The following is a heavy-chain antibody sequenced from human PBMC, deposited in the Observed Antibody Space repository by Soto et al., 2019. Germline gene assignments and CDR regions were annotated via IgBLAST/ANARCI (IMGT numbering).Heavy chain of an antibody. J-gene: IGHJ4*01. CDR3: ARDYADISVAGIPLLAH. D-gene: IGHD6-19*01. CDR2: INAGTGDT. V-gene: IGHV1-3*01. CDR1: GFTFTEYA. Sequence: QVHLVQSGAEVRKSGASVNVSCKASGFTFTEYAMHWVRQAPGQRLEWMGWINAGTGDTRYSQTLQGRVTITRDTSASTVYMDLSSLRSEDTAVYYCARDYADISVAGIPLLAHWGQGSLVTVSS.